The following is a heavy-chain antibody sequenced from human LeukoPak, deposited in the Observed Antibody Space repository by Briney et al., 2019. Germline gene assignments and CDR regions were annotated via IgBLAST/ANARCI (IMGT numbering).Heavy chain of an antibody. CDR1: GFTFHDYA. Sequence: GGSLRLSCADSGFTFHDYAMHWVRQAPGKGLEWVSLISWDGGSTYYADSVKGRFTISRDNSKNSLYLQMNSLRAEDTALYYCAKDISVGANRDAFDIWGQGTMVTVSS. J-gene: IGHJ3*02. V-gene: IGHV3-43D*03. CDR3: AKDISVGANRDAFDI. D-gene: IGHD1-26*01. CDR2: ISWDGGST.